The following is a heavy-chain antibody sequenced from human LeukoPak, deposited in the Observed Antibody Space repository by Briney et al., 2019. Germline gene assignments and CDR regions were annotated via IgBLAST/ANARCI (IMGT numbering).Heavy chain of an antibody. V-gene: IGHV3-23*01. Sequence: GGSLRLSCAASGFTFSSYAMSWVRQAPGKGLEWVSAISGSGGSTYYADSVKGRFTISRDNSKNTLYLQMNSLRAEDTAVYYCAKDTGYYGSGSPYYFDYWGQGTLVTVSS. CDR3: AKDTGYYGSGSPYYFDY. CDR2: ISGSGGST. J-gene: IGHJ4*02. CDR1: GFTFSSYA. D-gene: IGHD3-10*01.